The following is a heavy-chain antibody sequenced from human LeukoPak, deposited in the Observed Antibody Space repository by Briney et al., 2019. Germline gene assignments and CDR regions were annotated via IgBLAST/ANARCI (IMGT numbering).Heavy chain of an antibody. CDR2: IKQDGSEK. J-gene: IGHJ3*02. V-gene: IGHV3-7*01. CDR1: GFTFRAHG. D-gene: IGHD1-26*01. Sequence: GGSLRLSCAASGFTFRAHGMNWVRQAPGKGLEWVANIKQDGSEKYYVDSVKGRFTISRDNAKNSLYLQMNSLRAEDTAVYYCARLYSGSYYVAFDIWGQGTMVTVSS. CDR3: ARLYSGSYYVAFDI.